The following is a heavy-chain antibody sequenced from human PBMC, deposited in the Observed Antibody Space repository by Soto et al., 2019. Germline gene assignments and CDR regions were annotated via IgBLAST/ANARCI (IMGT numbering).Heavy chain of an antibody. D-gene: IGHD3-10*01. CDR3: VRDHSXGIVMVGGDYDYFGMDV. J-gene: IGHJ6*02. CDR1: GFTFDDYA. V-gene: IGHV3-9*01. CDR2: VSWNSDTI. Sequence: LRLSCAASGFTFDDYAMHWVRQAPGTGLEWVSGVSWNSDTIGYADSVKGRFSISRDNAKNALYLQMKSLRPEDTALYFCVRDHSXGIVMVGGDYDYFGMDVWGRGTTVTVSS.